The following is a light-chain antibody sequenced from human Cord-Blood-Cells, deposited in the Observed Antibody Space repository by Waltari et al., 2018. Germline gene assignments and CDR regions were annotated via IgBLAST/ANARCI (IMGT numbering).Light chain of an antibody. CDR3: CSYAGSSTLV. V-gene: IGLV2-23*01. Sequence: QSALTQPASVSGSPGQSITISCTGTSSDVGSDNLFSWYQQHPGKAPELMIYEGSKRPSGVSNRFSGSKSGNTASLTISGLQAEDEADYYCCSYAGSSTLVFGGGTKLTVL. J-gene: IGLJ2*01. CDR1: SSDVGSDNL. CDR2: EGS.